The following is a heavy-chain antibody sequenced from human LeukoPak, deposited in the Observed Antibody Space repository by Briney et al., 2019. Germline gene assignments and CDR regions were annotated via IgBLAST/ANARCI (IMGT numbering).Heavy chain of an antibody. J-gene: IGHJ4*02. V-gene: IGHV3-23*01. D-gene: IGHD6-13*01. CDR2: ISGSGGRK. Sequence: GGSLRLSCATSGFTFSSYAMSSVRQAPGKGLEWDSAISGSGGRKYYAGSVKGRFTISRDNSKNTLYLQMNSLRAEDTAVYYCAKGSSNWRDYYYFDYWGQGTLVTVSS. CDR3: AKGSSNWRDYYYFDY. CDR1: GFTFSSYA.